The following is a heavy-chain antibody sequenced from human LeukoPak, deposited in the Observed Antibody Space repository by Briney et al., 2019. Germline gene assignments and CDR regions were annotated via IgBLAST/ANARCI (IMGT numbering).Heavy chain of an antibody. J-gene: IGHJ6*02. CDR1: GYTFTSYD. CDR2: MNPNSGNT. V-gene: IGHV1-8*01. Sequence: ASVKVSCKASGYTFTSYDINWVRQATGQGLEWMGWMNPNSGNTGYAQKFQGRVTMTRNTSISTAYMELSSLRPEDTAVYYCARGLGGAVAGTWGYYYYYGMDVWGQGTTVTVSS. D-gene: IGHD6-19*01. CDR3: ARGLGGAVAGTWGYYYYYGMDV.